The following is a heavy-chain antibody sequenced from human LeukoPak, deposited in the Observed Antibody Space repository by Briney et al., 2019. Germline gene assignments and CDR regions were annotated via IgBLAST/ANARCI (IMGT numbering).Heavy chain of an antibody. J-gene: IGHJ5*01. V-gene: IGHV4-61*01. CDR3: ARDIIRSDGYNYDS. D-gene: IGHD5-24*01. CDR1: GGSVSSGSYH. CDR2: VSDDGST. Sequence: SETQSLTCTVSGGSVSSGSYHWCWMRQPPGKGLEYIGYVSDDGSTNYNPSLKSRVTISVDTSKNQFSLKLTSVTAADTAVYYCARDIIRSDGYNYDSWGQGSLVTVSS.